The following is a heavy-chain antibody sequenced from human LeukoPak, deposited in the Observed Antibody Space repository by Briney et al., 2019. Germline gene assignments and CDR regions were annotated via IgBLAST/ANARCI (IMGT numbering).Heavy chain of an antibody. CDR3: ARDVGYFRFDY. CDR1: GFSFSDYW. Sequence: GGSLRLSCATSGFSFSDYWMTWVRQAPGKGLEWVANIKEDGSGKYYVDSVKGRFTISRDNAKNSLYLQMNNLRAEDTAVYYCARDVGYFRFDYWGQGTLVTVSS. V-gene: IGHV3-7*01. CDR2: IKEDGSGK. J-gene: IGHJ4*02. D-gene: IGHD5-18*01.